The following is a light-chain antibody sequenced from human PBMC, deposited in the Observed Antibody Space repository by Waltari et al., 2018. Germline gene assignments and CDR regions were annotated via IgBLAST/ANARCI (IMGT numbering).Light chain of an antibody. J-gene: IGLJ3*02. Sequence: QSALTQPDSVSGSPGQSITISCTCTTSDIGSYNLVSWYQQHPGEVPKPIIYEVNKRPSGVSNRFSGSKSGNTASLTISGLQPEDEADYYCCSYGGASLRVFGGGTKVTVL. CDR1: TSDIGSYNL. CDR3: CSYGGASLRV. CDR2: EVN. V-gene: IGLV2-23*02.